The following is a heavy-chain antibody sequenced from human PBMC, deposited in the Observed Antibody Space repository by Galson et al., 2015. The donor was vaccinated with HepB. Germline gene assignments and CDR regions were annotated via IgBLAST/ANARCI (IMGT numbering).Heavy chain of an antibody. J-gene: IGHJ4*02. V-gene: IGHV3-23*01. CDR3: AKDLRTINPLAYCSSTSCSPFDY. D-gene: IGHD2-2*01. CDR2: ISGSGGST. Sequence: SLRLSCAASGFTFSSYAMSWVRQAPGKGLEWVSAISGSGGSTYYADSVKGRFTISRDNSKNTLYLQMNSLRAEDTAVYYCAKDLRTINPLAYCSSTSCSPFDYWGQGTLVTVSS. CDR1: GFTFSSYA.